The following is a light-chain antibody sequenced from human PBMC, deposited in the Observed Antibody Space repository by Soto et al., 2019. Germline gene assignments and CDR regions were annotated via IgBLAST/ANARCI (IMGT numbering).Light chain of an antibody. CDR3: KQRSNWPHT. Sequence: EIVLTQSPATLSLSPGERATLSCRASQSVSSYLAWYQQKPGQAPRLLTYDASNRATGIPASFTDSASGTDFTLTIRCLEPEDFDGYHYKQRSNWPHTFGGGTKVEIK. V-gene: IGKV3-11*01. J-gene: IGKJ4*01. CDR2: DAS. CDR1: QSVSSY.